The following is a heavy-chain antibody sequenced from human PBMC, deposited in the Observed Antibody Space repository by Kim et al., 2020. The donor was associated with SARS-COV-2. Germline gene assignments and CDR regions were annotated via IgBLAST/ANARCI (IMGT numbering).Heavy chain of an antibody. CDR2: IYTIGTT. J-gene: IGHJ4*02. CDR1: GFTVSDSY. Sequence: GGSLRFSCAASGFTVSDSYMTWVRQAPGKGLEWVSIIYTIGTTYFADSVKGRFTLSRDIAKNTLYLQLNTLRAEDTAVYYCARLRFVVTASGHFDSWGQGTLVTVSS. V-gene: IGHV3-53*01. CDR3: ARLRFVVTASGHFDS. D-gene: IGHD2-21*01.